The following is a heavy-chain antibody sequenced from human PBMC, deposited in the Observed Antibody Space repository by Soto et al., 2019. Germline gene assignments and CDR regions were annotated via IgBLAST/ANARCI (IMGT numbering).Heavy chain of an antibody. Sequence: GGSLRLSCAASGLTFSDYYMSWIRQAPGKSLEWVSYISSSSDYTYYANSVKGRFTISRDNAKNSLYLQMNSLRAEDTAVYYCAREPEGGSAFDLWGQGTMVIVS. V-gene: IGHV3-11*05. CDR1: GLTFSDYY. J-gene: IGHJ3*01. CDR3: AREPEGGSAFDL. D-gene: IGHD1-26*01. CDR2: ISSSSDYT.